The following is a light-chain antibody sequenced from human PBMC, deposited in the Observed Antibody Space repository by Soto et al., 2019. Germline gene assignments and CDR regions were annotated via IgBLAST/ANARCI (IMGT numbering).Light chain of an antibody. V-gene: IGKV3-15*01. CDR2: GAS. CDR3: QQYNNWPLT. J-gene: IGKJ4*01. CDR1: QSVRSN. Sequence: EIVMTQSPATLSVSPGDRVTLSCRASQSVRSNSAWYQQKPGQAPRLLLYGASIRATGIPARFSGSGYGTEFTLSISSMQYEDFAVYYCQQYNNWPLTFGGGTKGDIK.